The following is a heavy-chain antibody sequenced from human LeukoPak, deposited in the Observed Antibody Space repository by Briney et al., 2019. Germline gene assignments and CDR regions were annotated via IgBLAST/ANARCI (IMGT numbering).Heavy chain of an antibody. D-gene: IGHD2-21*02. CDR2: IIPIFGTA. CDR3: AIAIVVVTAIPGWFDP. J-gene: IGHJ5*02. V-gene: IGHV1-69*05. CDR1: GGTFSSYA. Sequence: VASVKVCCKASGGTFSSYAISWVRQAPGQGLEWMGGIIPIFGTANYAQKFQGRVTITTDESTSTAYMELSSLRSEDTAVYYCAIAIVVVTAIPGWFDPWGQGTLVTVSS.